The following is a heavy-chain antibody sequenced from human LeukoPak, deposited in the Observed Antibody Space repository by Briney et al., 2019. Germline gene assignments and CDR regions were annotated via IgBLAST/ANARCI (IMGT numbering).Heavy chain of an antibody. CDR3: VRSVSGRGDEFDP. D-gene: IGHD3-10*01. V-gene: IGHV3-7*01. Sequence: GGSLRLSCAASGFTFSSHWMSWVRQAPGKGLEWVANIKKDGSEKYYVDSVKGRFTTSRDNAKTSLCLQMNSLRAEDTAVYYCVRSVSGRGDEFDPWGQGTLVTVSS. CDR1: GFTFSSHW. J-gene: IGHJ5*02. CDR2: IKKDGSEK.